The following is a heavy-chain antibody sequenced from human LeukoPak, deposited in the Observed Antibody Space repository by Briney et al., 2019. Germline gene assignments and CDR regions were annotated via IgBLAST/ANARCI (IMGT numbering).Heavy chain of an antibody. Sequence: KTSETLSLTCTVSGGSISSYYWSWIRQPAGKGLEWIRRIYTSGSTNYNPSLKSRVTMSVDTSKNQFSLKLSSVTAADTAVYYCARDYDYVWGSYRGYYFDYWGQGTLVTVSS. J-gene: IGHJ4*02. V-gene: IGHV4-4*07. CDR2: IYTSGST. CDR1: GGSISSYY. CDR3: ARDYDYVWGSYRGYYFDY. D-gene: IGHD3-16*02.